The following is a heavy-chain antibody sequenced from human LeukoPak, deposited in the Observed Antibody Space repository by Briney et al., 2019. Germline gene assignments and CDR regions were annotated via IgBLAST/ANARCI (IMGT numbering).Heavy chain of an antibody. J-gene: IGHJ4*02. CDR2: ISGSGDNT. D-gene: IGHD3-10*01. Sequence: QSGGTLRLSCAASGFTFSSHGMSWVRQPPGKGLELVSTISGSGDNTYYADSVKGRFTISRDNSKNTLYLQMNSLRAEDTAVYYCAKDTDYYGSGNDYWGQGTLVTVSS. V-gene: IGHV3-23*01. CDR1: GFTFSSHG. CDR3: AKDTDYYGSGNDY.